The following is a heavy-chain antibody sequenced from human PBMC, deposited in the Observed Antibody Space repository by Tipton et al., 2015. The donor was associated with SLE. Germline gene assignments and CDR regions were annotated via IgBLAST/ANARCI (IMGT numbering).Heavy chain of an antibody. J-gene: IGHJ4*02. Sequence: TLSLTCTVSGGSISSCYYWGWIRQSPGKGLEWVGSISYTGRTYYNPSLQRRVTISVDMSKNQFSLKLSSVTAADTAFYYCARRTSGYAPDYWGQGTLVTVSS. D-gene: IGHD5-12*01. V-gene: IGHV4-39*07. CDR2: ISYTGRT. CDR1: GGSISSCYY. CDR3: ARRTSGYAPDY.